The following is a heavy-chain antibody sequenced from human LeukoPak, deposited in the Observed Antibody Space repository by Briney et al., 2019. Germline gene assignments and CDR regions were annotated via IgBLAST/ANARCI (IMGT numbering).Heavy chain of an antibody. J-gene: IGHJ5*02. CDR1: GYRFTNYD. CDR3: ARCDYDTTINPNWFDP. D-gene: IGHD3-22*01. CDR2: MKPNSGDT. Sequence: GSVKVSCKASGYRFTNYDINWVRHAPGQGLGRMGWMKPNSGDTGYAQKFQGRVTFSRNTSISTAYMELTNLRSEDTAVYYCARCDYDTTINPNWFDPWGQGTLVTVSS. V-gene: IGHV1-8*03.